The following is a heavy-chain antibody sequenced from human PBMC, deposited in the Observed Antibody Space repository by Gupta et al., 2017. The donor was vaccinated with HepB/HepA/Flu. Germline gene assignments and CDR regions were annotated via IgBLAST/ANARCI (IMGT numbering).Heavy chain of an antibody. J-gene: IGHJ6*03. V-gene: IGHV1-18*01. D-gene: IGHD6-6*01. CDR2: ISAYNGNT. Sequence: QVQLVQSGAEVKKPGASVKVSCKASGYTFTSYGISWVRQAPGHGLEWMGWISAYNGNTNYAQKLQGRVTMTTDTSTSTAYMELRSLRSDDTAVYYCARDAQTIAARPYYYYYYMDVWGKGTTVTVSS. CDR1: GYTFTSYG. CDR3: ARDAQTIAARPYYYYYYMDV.